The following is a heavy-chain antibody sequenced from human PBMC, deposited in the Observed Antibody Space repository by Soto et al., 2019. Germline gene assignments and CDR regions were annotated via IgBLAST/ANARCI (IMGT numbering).Heavy chain of an antibody. V-gene: IGHV1-2*02. CDR1: GYTFTGYY. CDR2: INPNSGGT. Sequence: ASVKVSCKASGYTFTGYYMHWVRQAPGQGLEWMRWINPNSGGTNYAQKFQGRVTMTRDTSISTAYMELSRLRSDDTAVYYCARGGRRELGWLHIGRGYYYGMDVWGQGTTVTVSS. J-gene: IGHJ6*02. D-gene: IGHD1-26*01. CDR3: ARGGRRELGWLHIGRGYYYGMDV.